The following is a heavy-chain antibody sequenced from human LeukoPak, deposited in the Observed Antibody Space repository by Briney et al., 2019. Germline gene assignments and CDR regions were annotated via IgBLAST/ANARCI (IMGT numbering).Heavy chain of an antibody. CDR2: ISLDGSNK. D-gene: IGHD3-22*01. J-gene: IGHJ4*02. CDR3: AKRLGDFFDY. Sequence: PGGSLRLSCAASGFTFSSYGMHWVRQAPGKGLEWVAVISLDGSNKYSGDSVKGRFTISRDTSKNTLYLQMNSLRAEDTAVYSCAKRLGDFFDYWGQGTLVTVS. V-gene: IGHV3-30*18. CDR1: GFTFSSYG.